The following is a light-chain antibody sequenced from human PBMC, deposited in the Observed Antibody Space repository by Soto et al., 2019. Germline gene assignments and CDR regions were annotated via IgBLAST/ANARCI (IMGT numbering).Light chain of an antibody. CDR2: TAS. V-gene: IGKV1-27*01. CDR3: LNYNNAPQT. J-gene: IGKJ1*01. CDR1: QDISNF. Sequence: QITQSPSYLSASVGCIVNITCRESQDISNFLGWYQQKPGEVPKVLIYTASTLTSGVPSRFSGSGSGTDFTLTISGLQPEDVATYYCLNYNNAPQTFGQGTKVDIK.